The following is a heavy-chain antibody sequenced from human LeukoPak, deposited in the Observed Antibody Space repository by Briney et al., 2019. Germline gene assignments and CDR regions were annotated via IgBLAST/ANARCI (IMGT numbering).Heavy chain of an antibody. D-gene: IGHD4-17*01. CDR1: GFSVTDHY. CDR2: TRNKPNGYTT. J-gene: IGHJ4*02. Sequence: GGSLRLSCAASGFSVTDHYMDWVRQAPGKGLEWVGRTRNKPNGYTTDYGTSVKGRFTVSRDDSENSLYLQMNSLKTEDTAVYYCTRVRHGDYFDYWGQGTLVTVSS. CDR3: TRVRHGDYFDY. V-gene: IGHV3-72*01.